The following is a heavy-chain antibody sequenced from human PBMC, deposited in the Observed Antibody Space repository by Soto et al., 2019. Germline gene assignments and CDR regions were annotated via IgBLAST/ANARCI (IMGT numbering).Heavy chain of an antibody. V-gene: IGHV1-18*01. D-gene: IGHD5-12*01. Sequence: SVKVSCKASGYTFTSYGISWVRQAPVQGLEWMGWISAYNGNTNYAQKLQGRVTMTTDTSTSTAYMELRSLRSDDTAVYYCARDSGYAKDYYYYYGMDVWGQGTTVTVSS. CDR3: ARDSGYAKDYYYYYGMDV. CDR1: GYTFTSYG. CDR2: ISAYNGNT. J-gene: IGHJ6*02.